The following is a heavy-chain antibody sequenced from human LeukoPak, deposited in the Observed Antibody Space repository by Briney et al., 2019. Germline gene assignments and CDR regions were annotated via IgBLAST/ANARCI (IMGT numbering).Heavy chain of an antibody. D-gene: IGHD3-3*01. V-gene: IGHV1-8*01. CDR3: ARGPMFWSGYFQGDYYYGMDV. CDR2: MNPNSGNT. CDR1: GYTFTSYD. J-gene: IGHJ6*02. Sequence: ASVKVSCKASGYTFTSYDINWVRQATGQGLEWMGWMNPNSGNTGYAQKFQGRVTMTRNTSISTAYMELSSLRSEDTAVYCCARGPMFWSGYFQGDYYYGMDVWGQGTTVTVSS.